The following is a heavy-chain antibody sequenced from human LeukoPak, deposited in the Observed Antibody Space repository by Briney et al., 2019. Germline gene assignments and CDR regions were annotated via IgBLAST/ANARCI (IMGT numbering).Heavy chain of an antibody. CDR1: GYTFTGYY. J-gene: IGHJ5*02. D-gene: IGHD3-10*01. Sequence: ASVKVSCKASGYTFTGYYMHWVRQAPGQGLEWMRWINPNSGGTNYAQKFQGRVTMTRDTSISTAYMELSRLRSDDTAVYYCARGGVKLLWFGELQNWFDPWGQGTLVTVSS. V-gene: IGHV1-2*02. CDR2: INPNSGGT. CDR3: ARGGVKLLWFGELQNWFDP.